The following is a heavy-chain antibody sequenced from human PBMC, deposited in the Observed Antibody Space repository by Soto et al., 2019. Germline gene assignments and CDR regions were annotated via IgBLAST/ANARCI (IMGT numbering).Heavy chain of an antibody. D-gene: IGHD6-13*01. CDR1: GFTFSNYA. V-gene: IGHV3-23*01. Sequence: GGSLRLSCAASGFTFSNYAMSWVRQAPGKGLEWVSSIYVGGVSTYYADSVKGRFTISRDSSKNTLYLQMNSLRAEDTAIYYCAKDFPNLAAVAAVFDSWGQGTQVTVSS. J-gene: IGHJ4*02. CDR2: IYVGGVST. CDR3: AKDFPNLAAVAAVFDS.